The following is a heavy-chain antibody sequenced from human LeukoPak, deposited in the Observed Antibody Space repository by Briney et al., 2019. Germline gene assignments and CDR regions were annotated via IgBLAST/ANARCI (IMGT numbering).Heavy chain of an antibody. CDR2: IIPILGTA. Sequence: SVKVSCTASGGTFSSYGISWVRQAPGQGLEWMGGIIPILGTANYAQKFQGRVTIAADESTSTAYMELSSLRSEDTAVYYCAREGQDTAMVPNGMDVWGQGTTVTVSS. D-gene: IGHD5-18*01. CDR3: AREGQDTAMVPNGMDV. V-gene: IGHV1-69*13. J-gene: IGHJ6*02. CDR1: GGTFSSYG.